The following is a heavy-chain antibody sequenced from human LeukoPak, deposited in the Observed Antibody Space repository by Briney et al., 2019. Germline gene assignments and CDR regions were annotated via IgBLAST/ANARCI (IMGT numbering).Heavy chain of an antibody. CDR2: ISYSGTT. D-gene: IGHD2-2*01. V-gene: IGHV4-39*01. Sequence: SETLSLTCTVSGGSISSSGYYWNWVRQPPGKGLEWLVSISYSGTTYYNPALKSRVSISADTSQNQFSLKLNSVTAADTAVYYCAGRGAPTSPGHYWGQGTLVTVSS. CDR1: GGSISSSGYY. CDR3: AGRGAPTSPGHY. J-gene: IGHJ4*02.